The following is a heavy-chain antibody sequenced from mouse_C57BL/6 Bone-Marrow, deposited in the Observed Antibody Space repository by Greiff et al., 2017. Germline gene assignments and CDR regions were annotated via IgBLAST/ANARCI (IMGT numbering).Heavy chain of an antibody. J-gene: IGHJ2*01. Sequence: VQLKESGPVLVKPGASVKMSCKASGYTFTDYYMNWVKQSHGKSLEWIGVINPYNGGTSYNQKFKGKATLTVDKSSSTAYMELNSLTSEDSAVYYCAKDGYPFKDDWGQGTTLTVSS. CDR3: AKDGYPFKDD. CDR2: INPYNGGT. D-gene: IGHD2-3*01. CDR1: GYTFTDYY. V-gene: IGHV1-19*01.